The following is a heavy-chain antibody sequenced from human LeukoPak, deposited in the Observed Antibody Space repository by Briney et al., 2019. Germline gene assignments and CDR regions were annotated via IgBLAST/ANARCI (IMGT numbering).Heavy chain of an antibody. Sequence: PGGSLRLSCAASGFTFDDYGMSWVRQAPGKGLEWVSGINWNGGSTGYADSVKGRFTISRDNAKNSLYLQMNSLRAEDTALYYCTRPWSEGYSYGHDAFDIWGQGTMVTVSS. CDR1: GFTFDDYG. CDR3: TRPWSEGYSYGHDAFDI. V-gene: IGHV3-20*04. D-gene: IGHD5-18*01. J-gene: IGHJ3*02. CDR2: INWNGGST.